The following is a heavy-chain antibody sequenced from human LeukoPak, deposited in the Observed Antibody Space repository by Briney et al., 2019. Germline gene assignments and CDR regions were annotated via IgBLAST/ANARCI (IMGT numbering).Heavy chain of an antibody. CDR2: MNPNSGNT. CDR1: GYTFTSYD. J-gene: IGHJ4*02. D-gene: IGHD6-19*01. V-gene: IGHV1-8*01. CDR3: ARGLRYSSGWYE. Sequence: ASVKVSCKASGYTFTSYDINWVRQATGQGLEWMGWMNPNSGNTGYGQKFQGRVTMTRNTSISTAYMELSSLRSEDTAVYYCARGLRYSSGWYEWGQGTLVTVSS.